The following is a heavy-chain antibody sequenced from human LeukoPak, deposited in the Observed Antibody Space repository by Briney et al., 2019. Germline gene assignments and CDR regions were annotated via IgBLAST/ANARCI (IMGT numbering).Heavy chain of an antibody. V-gene: IGHV3-7*01. D-gene: IGHD1-26*01. Sequence: PGGSLRLSCAASGFSFGSDWMTWVRQAPGKGLEWLASLKQDGREKYYVDSMKGRFTISRDNAKNSLYLQMNSLRAEDTAVYYCARAPGWRSYSDFWGQGTLVTVSS. J-gene: IGHJ4*02. CDR1: GFSFGSDW. CDR2: LKQDGREK. CDR3: ARAPGWRSYSDF.